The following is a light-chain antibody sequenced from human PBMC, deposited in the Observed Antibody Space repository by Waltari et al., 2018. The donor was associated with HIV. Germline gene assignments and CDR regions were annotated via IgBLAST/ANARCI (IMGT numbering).Light chain of an antibody. V-gene: IGLV2-14*01. CDR3: SSYGSTVTSYV. CDR2: EVN. CDR1: GVYDY. Sequence: QSALTQPASVSGSPGQSINISCVGVYDYVSWYQQHPGKAPKLMIFEVNYRPSGVSNRFSGSKSGNTASLTISGLQADDEADYYCSSYGSTVTSYVFGTGTRVNVL. J-gene: IGLJ1*01.